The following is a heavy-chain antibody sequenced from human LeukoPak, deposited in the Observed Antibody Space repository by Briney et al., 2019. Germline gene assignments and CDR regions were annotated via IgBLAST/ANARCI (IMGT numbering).Heavy chain of an antibody. J-gene: IGHJ1*01. CDR2: IYWNDDK. D-gene: IGHD3-22*01. V-gene: IGHV2-5*01. Sequence: SGPTLVKPTQTLTLTCTFSGFSLSTSGVGVGWIRQPPGKALEWLALIYWNDDKRYSPSLKSRLTITKDTSKNQVVLTMTNMDPVDTATYYCAHRWFTWYYYDSSGYLDELDHEYFQHWGQGTLVTVSS. CDR1: GFSLSTSGVG. CDR3: AHRWFTWYYYDSSGYLDELDHEYFQH.